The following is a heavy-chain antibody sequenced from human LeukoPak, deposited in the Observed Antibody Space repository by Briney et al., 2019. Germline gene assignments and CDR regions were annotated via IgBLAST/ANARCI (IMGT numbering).Heavy chain of an antibody. CDR1: GFTFSTYA. CDR3: ARGARGSGTASDY. V-gene: IGHV3-23*01. D-gene: IGHD3-10*01. J-gene: IGHJ4*02. Sequence: PGGSLKISCAASGFTFSTYAMSWIRQAPGKGLEWVSAISSGGGNTDYADSVKGRFTISRDNAKNTLHLQMNSLRAEDTAVYYCARGARGSGTASDYWGQGTLVTVSS. CDR2: ISSGGGNT.